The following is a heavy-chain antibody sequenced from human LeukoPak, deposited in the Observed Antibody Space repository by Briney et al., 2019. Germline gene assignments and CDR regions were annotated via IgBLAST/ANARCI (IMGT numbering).Heavy chain of an antibody. CDR1: GGSFSGYY. J-gene: IGHJ1*01. CDR3: ARGRYYCSGGSCTALQH. V-gene: IGHV4-34*01. D-gene: IGHD2-15*01. Sequence: SETLSLTCAVYGGSFSGYYWSWIRQPPGKGLEWIGEINHSGSTNYNPSLKSRVTISVDTSKNQFSLKLSSATAADTAVYYCARGRYYCSGGSCTALQHWGQGTLVTVSS. CDR2: INHSGST.